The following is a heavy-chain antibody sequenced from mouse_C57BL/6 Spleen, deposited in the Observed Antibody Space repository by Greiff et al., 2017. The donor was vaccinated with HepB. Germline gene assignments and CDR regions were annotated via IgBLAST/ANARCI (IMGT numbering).Heavy chain of an antibody. CDR3: TSGGTTRSHYFDY. V-gene: IGHV14-4*01. CDR2: IDPENGDT. J-gene: IGHJ2*01. Sequence: VQLQQSGAELVRPGASVKLSCTASGFNIKDDYMHWVKQRPEQGLEWIGWIDPENGDTEYASKFQGKATITADTSSNTAYLQLSSLTSEDTAVYYCTSGGTTRSHYFDYGGQGTTLTVSS. CDR1: GFNIKDDY. D-gene: IGHD2-14*01.